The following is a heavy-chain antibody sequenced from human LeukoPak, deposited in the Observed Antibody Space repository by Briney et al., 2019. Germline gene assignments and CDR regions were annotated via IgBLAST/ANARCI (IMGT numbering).Heavy chain of an antibody. CDR2: ISSSGNSI. Sequence: PGGSLRLSCAPSGFTFSSYSMNWVRQAPGKGLEWVSYISSSGNSIYYADSVKGRFTISRDNSKNTLYLQMNSLSADDTAVYFCARDNFRSGGFFDYWGQGSLVAVSS. V-gene: IGHV3-48*01. J-gene: IGHJ4*02. CDR1: GFTFSSYS. D-gene: IGHD3-10*01. CDR3: ARDNFRSGGFFDY.